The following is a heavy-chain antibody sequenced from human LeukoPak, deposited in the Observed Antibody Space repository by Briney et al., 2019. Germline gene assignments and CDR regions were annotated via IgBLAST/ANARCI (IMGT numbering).Heavy chain of an antibody. D-gene: IGHD2-2*01. CDR2: IDWDDDK. J-gene: IGHJ1*01. CDR3: ARVVPAAIVPAEYFQH. Sequence: RGCGPALVKAAQTLTLTCTCSGFSRSTRGMCVDWIPHPPRKALEWLSLIDWDDDKYYSTSLKTRLTISKDTSRHQVVLTMTNMDPVDKATYYCARVVPAAIVPAEYFQHWGQGTLVTVS. CDR1: GFSRSTRGMC. V-gene: IGHV2-70*01.